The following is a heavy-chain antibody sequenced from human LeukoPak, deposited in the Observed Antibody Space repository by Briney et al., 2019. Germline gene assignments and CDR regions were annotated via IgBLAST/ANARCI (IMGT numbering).Heavy chain of an antibody. J-gene: IGHJ4*02. D-gene: IGHD4-17*01. CDR2: IYARDSDT. V-gene: IGHV5-51*01. Sequence: GESLKISCKGSGYSFTNYWIAWVRQMPGKCLEYMGIIYARDSDTRYSPSFQGQVTISADKSISTAYLQWKSLKASDTAMYYCARNYGDDDYFDYWGQGTLVTVSS. CDR1: GYSFTNYW. CDR3: ARNYGDDDYFDY.